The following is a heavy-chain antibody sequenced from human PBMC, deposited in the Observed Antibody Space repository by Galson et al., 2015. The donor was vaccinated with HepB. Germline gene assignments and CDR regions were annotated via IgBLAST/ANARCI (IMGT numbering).Heavy chain of an antibody. CDR2: INTHTGNP. V-gene: IGHV7-4-1*02. CDR3: AREPTALDY. CDR1: GSTFNSNG. Sequence: SVKVSCKASGSTFNSNGMSWVRQAPGQGLEWIGWINTHTGNPTYAQGFTGRFVFSLDTSASTAYLQINSLKAEDTAVYYCAREPTALDYWGQGTLVTVSS. D-gene: IGHD3-3*02. J-gene: IGHJ4*02.